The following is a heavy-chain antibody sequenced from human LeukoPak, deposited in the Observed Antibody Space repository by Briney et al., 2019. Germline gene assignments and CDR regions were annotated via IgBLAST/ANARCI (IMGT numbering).Heavy chain of an antibody. Sequence: ASVKVSCKASGYTFTGYYMHWVRQAPGQGLEWLGWINPNSGGTNYAQKFQGRVTMTRDTSISTAYMELSRLRSDDTAVYYCARDRYDFWSGYYPLVDYWGQGTLVTVSS. CDR3: ARDRYDFWSGYYPLVDY. J-gene: IGHJ4*02. D-gene: IGHD3-3*01. V-gene: IGHV1-2*02. CDR1: GYTFTGYY. CDR2: INPNSGGT.